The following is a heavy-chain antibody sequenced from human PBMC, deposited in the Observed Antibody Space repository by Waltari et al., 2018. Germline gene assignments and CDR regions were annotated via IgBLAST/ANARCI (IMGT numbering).Heavy chain of an antibody. J-gene: IGHJ4*02. CDR3: TRSWIQLWTPDFDY. CDR1: GYTFTGHN. Sequence: VKVSCKASGYTFTGHNMHWVRQAPGQGLEWMGRINPDSGATTYAQKFQGRVTMTRDTSISTAYMELSSLTSDDTAVYYCTRSWIQLWTPDFDYWGQGTLVTVSS. CDR2: INPDSGAT. V-gene: IGHV1-2*06. D-gene: IGHD5-18*01.